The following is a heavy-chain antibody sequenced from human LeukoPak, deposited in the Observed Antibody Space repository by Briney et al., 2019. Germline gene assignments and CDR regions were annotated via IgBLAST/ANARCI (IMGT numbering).Heavy chain of an antibody. Sequence: GGSLRLSCAASGFTFSSSAMSWVRQAPGKGLEWVSAISGSGGRTYYAESVKGRFTISRDNNENTLYLQMNSLRAEDTAVYYCAKAAQVAGRPNLGGHFDYWGQGTLVTVSS. J-gene: IGHJ4*02. D-gene: IGHD6-6*01. CDR2: ISGSGGRT. V-gene: IGHV3-23*01. CDR1: GFTFSSSA. CDR3: AKAAQVAGRPNLGGHFDY.